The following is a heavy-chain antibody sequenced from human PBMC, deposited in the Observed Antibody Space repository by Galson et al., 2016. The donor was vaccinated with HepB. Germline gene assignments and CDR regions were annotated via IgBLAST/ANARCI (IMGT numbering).Heavy chain of an antibody. D-gene: IGHD4-17*01. Sequence: ETLSLTCTVSGGSISNYYWSGIRKPPGKGLEWIGYIYNSGSTNSNPSLKSRVTISVDTSKNQFSLKLSSVTAADTAVYYCARVGTTVTTQALGMDVWGQGTTVTVS. CDR1: GGSISNYY. J-gene: IGHJ6*02. CDR2: IYNSGST. CDR3: ARVGTTVTTQALGMDV. V-gene: IGHV4-59*01.